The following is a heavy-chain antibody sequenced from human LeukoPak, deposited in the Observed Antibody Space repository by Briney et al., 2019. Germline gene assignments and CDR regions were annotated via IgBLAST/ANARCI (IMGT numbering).Heavy chain of an antibody. J-gene: IGHJ4*02. CDR3: ARAGGNSLYYFGY. V-gene: IGHV4-34*01. CDR2: INHSGST. Sequence: PSETLSLTCAVYGGSFSGYYWSWIRQPPGKGLEWIGEINHSGSTNYNPSLKSRVTISVDTSKNQFSLKLSSVTAADTAVYYCARAGGNSLYYFGYWGQGTLVTVSP. CDR1: GGSFSGYY. D-gene: IGHD4-23*01.